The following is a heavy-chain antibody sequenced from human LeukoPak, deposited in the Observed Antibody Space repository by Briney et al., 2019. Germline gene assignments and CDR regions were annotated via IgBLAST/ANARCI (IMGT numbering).Heavy chain of an antibody. CDR1: GYTFTGYY. V-gene: IGHV1-2*06. CDR3: ARYSGSYSDAGAYFDY. J-gene: IGHJ4*02. D-gene: IGHD1-26*01. Sequence: ASVKVSCKASGYTFTGYYMHWVRQAPGQGLEWMGRINPNSGGTNYARKFQGRVTMTRDTSISTAYMELSRLRSDDTAVYYCARYSGSYSDAGAYFDYWGQGTLVTVSS. CDR2: INPNSGGT.